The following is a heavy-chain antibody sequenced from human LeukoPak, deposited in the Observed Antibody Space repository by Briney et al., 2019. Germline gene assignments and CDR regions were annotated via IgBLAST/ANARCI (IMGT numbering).Heavy chain of an antibody. CDR1: GFTFSSYW. CDR2: INQDGSQV. CDR3: VLAGLGRHRLPDYSNS. Sequence: TGGSLRLSCAASGFTFSSYWMSWVRQARQAPGKGLEWVAKINQDGSQVDYLDSVKGRFTVSGDNAKNSLFLQMNSLRAEDTAVYYCVLAGLGRHRLPDYSNSWGQGTLVTVSS. J-gene: IGHJ5*02. V-gene: IGHV3-7*01. D-gene: IGHD3-9*01.